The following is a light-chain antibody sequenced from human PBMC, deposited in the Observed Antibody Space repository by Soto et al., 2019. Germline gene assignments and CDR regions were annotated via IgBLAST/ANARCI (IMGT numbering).Light chain of an antibody. Sequence: EIVLTQSPDSLSLSPGEKATLSCRASQTVSSSYLAWNQQKPGQAPRLLIYDASSRATGIPGRFSGSGSATDFTLTISSLEPEDFAVYYCQQRSNWPITFGQGTRLEIK. J-gene: IGKJ5*01. CDR3: QQRSNWPIT. V-gene: IGKV3D-20*02. CDR2: DAS. CDR1: QTVSSSY.